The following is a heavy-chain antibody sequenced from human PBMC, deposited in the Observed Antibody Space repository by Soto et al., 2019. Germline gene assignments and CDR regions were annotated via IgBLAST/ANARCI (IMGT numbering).Heavy chain of an antibody. D-gene: IGHD2-2*01. CDR2: ISYDGSNK. V-gene: IGHV3-30-3*01. CDR3: ARDSGCSSTGCYGDDPLFFLGGVQRRRQNNPIRGSMDV. Sequence: GGSLRLSCAASGFTFSSYAMHWVRQAPGKGLEWVAVISYDGSNKYYADSVKGRFTISRDNSKNTLYLQRNGLRAGDTAVYYCARDSGCSSTGCYGDDPLFFLGGVQRRRQNNPIRGSMDVWGQGTTVTVSS. CDR1: GFTFSSYA. J-gene: IGHJ6*02.